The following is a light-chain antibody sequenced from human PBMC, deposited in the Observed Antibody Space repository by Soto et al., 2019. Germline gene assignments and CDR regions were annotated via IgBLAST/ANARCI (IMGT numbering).Light chain of an antibody. CDR1: SSDVGGYNY. J-gene: IGLJ1*01. V-gene: IGLV2-14*03. Sequence: QSVLTQPASVSGSPGQSITISRTGTSSDVGGYNYVSWYQHHPGKAHKLMIYDVSNRPSGVSNRFSGSKSGNTASLTISGLQPEDEADYYCSSYTTSNTRQIVFGTGTKVTVL. CDR3: SSYTTSNTRQIV. CDR2: DVS.